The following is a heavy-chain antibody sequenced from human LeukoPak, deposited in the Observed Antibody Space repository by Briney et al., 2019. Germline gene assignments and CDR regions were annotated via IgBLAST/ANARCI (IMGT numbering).Heavy chain of an antibody. CDR2: IKQDGTEK. D-gene: IGHD1-26*01. CDR3: ARDSRRVGATGGSDL. CDR1: GFTFSDYW. Sequence: GGSLRLSCPASGFTFSDYWMSWVRQAPGKGLEWVANIKQDGTEKNYLDSVKGRFILSRDNAKNSLYLQLNFLRADDTAVYYCARDSRRVGATGGSDLWGQGTLVTVSS. V-gene: IGHV3-7*03. J-gene: IGHJ5*02.